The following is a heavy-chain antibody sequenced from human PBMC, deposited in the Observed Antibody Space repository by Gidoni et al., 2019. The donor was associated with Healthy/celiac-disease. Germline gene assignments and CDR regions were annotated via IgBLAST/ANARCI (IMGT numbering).Heavy chain of an antibody. J-gene: IGHJ5*02. D-gene: IGHD2-15*01. CDR2: INHSGST. CDR3: ARVRPVGYCSGGSCSGWFDP. CDR1: GGSFSGYY. V-gene: IGHV4-34*01. Sequence: QVQPQQWGAGLLKPSETLSLTCAVYGGSFSGYYWSWIRQPPGKGLEWIGEINHSGSTNYNPSLKSRVTISVDTSKNQFSLKLSSVTAADTAVYYCARVRPVGYCSGGSCSGWFDPWGQGTLVTVSS.